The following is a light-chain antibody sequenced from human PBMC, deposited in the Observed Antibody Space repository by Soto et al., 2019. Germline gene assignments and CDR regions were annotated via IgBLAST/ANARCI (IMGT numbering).Light chain of an antibody. CDR3: QQYNTYSRT. CDR1: QSITTW. V-gene: IGKV1-5*03. Sequence: DIQMTQSPSTRSASVGDRVAITCRASQSITTWLAWYQHKPGKAPKLLIYKASSLQSGVPSRFSGSGSGTEFTLTISSLQPDDFATYYCQQYNTYSRTFGQGTKVDIK. CDR2: KAS. J-gene: IGKJ1*01.